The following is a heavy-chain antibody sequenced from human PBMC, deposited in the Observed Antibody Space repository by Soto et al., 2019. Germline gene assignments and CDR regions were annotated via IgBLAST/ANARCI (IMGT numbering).Heavy chain of an antibody. CDR2: SSAYNTNT. D-gene: IGHD2-2*01. CDR3: ARDPPPTNY. J-gene: IGHJ4*02. V-gene: IGHV1-18*01. CDR1: GYTFTSYH. Sequence: QVQLVQSGAEVKKPGASLKVSCKTSGYTFTSYHISWVRQAPGQGLEWMGWSSAYNTNTNYAQKCQGRVTMTTDTTTTTAYKELRRLRTDDTAVYYCARDPPPTNYLGQGTLVTVST.